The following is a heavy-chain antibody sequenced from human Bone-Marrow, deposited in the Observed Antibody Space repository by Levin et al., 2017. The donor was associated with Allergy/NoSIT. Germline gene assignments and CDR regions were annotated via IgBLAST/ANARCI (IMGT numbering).Heavy chain of an antibody. CDR2: INPDDSDT. J-gene: IGHJ5*02. Sequence: GESLKISCKGFGYTFNTKWIGWVRQMPGKGLEWMGIINPDDSDTRYSPSFQGQVTISVDKSINTAYLQWSRLKASDTATYYCAGHRGGPDSWFDPWGPGTLVTVSS. CDR1: GYTFNTKW. CDR3: AGHRGGPDSWFDP. V-gene: IGHV5-51*01. D-gene: IGHD2-21*02.